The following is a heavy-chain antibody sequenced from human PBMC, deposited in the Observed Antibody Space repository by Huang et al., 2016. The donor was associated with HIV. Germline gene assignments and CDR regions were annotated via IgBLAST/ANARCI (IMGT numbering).Heavy chain of an antibody. V-gene: IGHV1-18*01. CDR2: ISTYNGNT. CDR3: ARGTYGDC. Sequence: QVQLVQSGAEVKQPGATVKLSCKTSGYTSSSYGITWVRQAPGQGLEWMGWISTYNGNTNYAQNLQGRVTLTSDTSTSTAYMELRSLRSDDTAVYYCARGTYGDCWSQGTLVTVSS. D-gene: IGHD4-17*01. CDR1: GYTSSSYG. J-gene: IGHJ4*02.